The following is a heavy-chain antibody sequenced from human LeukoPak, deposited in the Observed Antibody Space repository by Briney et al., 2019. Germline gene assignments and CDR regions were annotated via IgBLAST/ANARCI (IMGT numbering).Heavy chain of an antibody. CDR1: GGSFSGYY. CDR2: INHSGST. J-gene: IGHJ6*03. D-gene: IGHD6-19*01. V-gene: IGHV4-34*01. Sequence: PSETLSLTCAVYGGSFSGYYWSWIRQPPGKGLEWIGEINHSGSTNYNPSLKSRVTISVDTSKNQFSLKLSSVTAADTAVYYCARGVGSGWYYYYYDMDVWGKGTTVTVSS. CDR3: ARGVGSGWYYYYYDMDV.